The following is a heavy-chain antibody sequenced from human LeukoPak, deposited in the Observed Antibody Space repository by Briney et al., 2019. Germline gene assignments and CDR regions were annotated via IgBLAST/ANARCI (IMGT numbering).Heavy chain of an antibody. J-gene: IGHJ4*02. Sequence: SETLSLTCAVYGGSFSGYYWSWIRQPPGKGLEWIGEINHSGSTNYNPSLKSRVTISVDTSKNQFSLKLSSVTAADTAVYYCARELSGYNYYYFDYWGQGTLVTVSS. CDR2: INHSGST. CDR1: GGSFSGYY. V-gene: IGHV4-34*01. CDR3: ARELSGYNYYYFDY. D-gene: IGHD5-24*01.